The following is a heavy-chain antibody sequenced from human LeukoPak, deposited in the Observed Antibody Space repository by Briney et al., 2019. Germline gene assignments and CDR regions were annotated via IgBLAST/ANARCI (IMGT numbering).Heavy chain of an antibody. CDR3: ARFDRHGYNLDY. J-gene: IGHJ4*02. D-gene: IGHD5-24*01. Sequence: SETLSLTCAISGGSINNYYWSWIRQPPGKGLEWIGYIYYSGTTNYSPSLNSRVNISLDTAKNQFSLRLSSVTAADTAVYYCARFDRHGYNLDYWGQGTLVTVSS. V-gene: IGHV4-59*08. CDR2: IYYSGTT. CDR1: GGSINNYY.